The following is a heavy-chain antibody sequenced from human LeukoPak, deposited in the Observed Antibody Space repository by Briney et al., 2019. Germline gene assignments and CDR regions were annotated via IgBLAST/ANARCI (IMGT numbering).Heavy chain of an antibody. D-gene: IGHD3-22*01. CDR3: ASTANGDSSGYRY. CDR2: INPNSGGT. CDR1: GYTFTGYY. V-gene: IGHV1-2*02. J-gene: IGHJ4*02. Sequence: GASVKVSCKASGYTFTGYYMHWVRQAPGQGLEWMGWINPNSGGTNYAQKFQGRITMTRDTSISTAYMELRSLRSEDTAVYYCASTANGDSSGYRYWGQGTLVTVSS.